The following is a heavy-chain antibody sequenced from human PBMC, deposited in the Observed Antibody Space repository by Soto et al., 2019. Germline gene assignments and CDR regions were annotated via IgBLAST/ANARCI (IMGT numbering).Heavy chain of an antibody. CDR2: ISGSGGST. V-gene: IGHV3-23*01. J-gene: IGHJ4*02. D-gene: IGHD6-19*01. CDR1: GFTFNTYA. CDR3: AKDAAQWLVRWGYFDY. Sequence: GGSLRLSCAASGFTFNTYAMTWVRQAPGKGLEWVSAISGSGGSTYYADSVKGRFTISRDNSQNTLYLQMNSLRADDTAVYYCAKDAAQWLVRWGYFDYRGQGTPVTVSS.